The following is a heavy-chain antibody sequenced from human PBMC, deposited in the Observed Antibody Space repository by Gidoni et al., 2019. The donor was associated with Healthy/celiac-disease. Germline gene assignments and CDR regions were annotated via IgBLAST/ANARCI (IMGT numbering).Heavy chain of an antibody. CDR3: TRQGGGYSSGWYGY. Sequence: EVQLVESGGGLVQPGRSLRLSCTASGYTFGDYAMSWVRPAPGKGLEWVGFIRSKAYGGTTEYAASVKGRFTISRDDSKSIAYLQMNSLKTEDTAVYYCTRQGGGYSSGWYGYWGQGTLVTVSS. V-gene: IGHV3-49*04. CDR1: GYTFGDYA. CDR2: IRSKAYGGTT. D-gene: IGHD6-19*01. J-gene: IGHJ4*02.